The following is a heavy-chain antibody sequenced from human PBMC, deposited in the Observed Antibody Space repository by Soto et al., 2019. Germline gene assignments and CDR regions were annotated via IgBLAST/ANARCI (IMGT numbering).Heavy chain of an antibody. CDR3: AGTYDTSGDYPYYFDY. Sequence: QVQLVQSGAEVKKTGSSVKVSCKTSGGTFSTFGISWVRQAPGQGLEWMGGIIPFFGTAEYSQKFEDRITITADESTNTVYMDLRSLTSEDTAIYFCAGTYDTSGDYPYYFDYWGQGTPVTVSS. V-gene: IGHV1-69*01. CDR2: IIPFFGTA. D-gene: IGHD3-22*01. CDR1: GGTFSTFG. J-gene: IGHJ4*02.